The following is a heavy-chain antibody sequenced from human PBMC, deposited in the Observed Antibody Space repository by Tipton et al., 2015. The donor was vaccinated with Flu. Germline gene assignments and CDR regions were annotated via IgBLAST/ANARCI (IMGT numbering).Heavy chain of an antibody. CDR2: INPSGGST. D-gene: IGHD3-10*01. CDR1: GYTFTSYY. CDR3: AIVAGTAGGQTGAFDI. V-gene: IGHV1-46*01. J-gene: IGHJ3*02. Sequence: QLVQSGAEVKKPGASVKVSCKASGYTFTSYYMHWVRQAHGQGLEWMGIINPSGGSTSYAQKFQGRVTMTRDTSTSTVYMELSSLSSEATAVYYCAIVAGTAGGQTGAFDIWGQGTMVTVSS.